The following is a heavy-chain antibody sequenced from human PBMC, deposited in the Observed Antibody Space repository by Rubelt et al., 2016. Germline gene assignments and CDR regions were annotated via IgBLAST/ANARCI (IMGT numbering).Heavy chain of an antibody. D-gene: IGHD3-22*01. J-gene: IGHJ4*02. CDR1: GDSVSSYY. CDR2: IYYSGST. V-gene: IGHV4-59*02. CDR3: ARSDSSGYYFVY. Sequence: QVQPQESGPGLVEPSETLSLTCNVSGDSVSSYYWSWIRQPPGKGLEWIGYIYYSGSTTYNPSLKRRVTISMDTSKNQVCLIIGFGSGGVAARYYCARSDSSGYYFVYWGPGTRVTVSS.